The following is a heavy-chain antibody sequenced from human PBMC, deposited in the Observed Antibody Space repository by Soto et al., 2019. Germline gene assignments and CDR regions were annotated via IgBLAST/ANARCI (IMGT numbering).Heavy chain of an antibody. CDR1: GFSLSTSGVG. CDR3: AHSGGYYYGSGSYYYGMDV. D-gene: IGHD3-10*01. J-gene: IGHJ6*02. V-gene: IGHV2-5*02. Sequence: QITLKESGPTLVKPTQTLTLTCTFSGFSLSTSGVGVGWIRQPPGKALEWLALIYWDDDKRYSPSLKSRLTITKDTXXNXVXXTMTNMDPVDTATYYCAHSGGYYYGSGSYYYGMDVWGQGTTVTVSS. CDR2: IYWDDDK.